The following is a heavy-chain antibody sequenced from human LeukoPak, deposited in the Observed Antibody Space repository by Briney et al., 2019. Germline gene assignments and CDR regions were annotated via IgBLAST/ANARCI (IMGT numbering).Heavy chain of an antibody. V-gene: IGHV3-21*01. CDR2: ISSSSNYI. Sequence: GGSLRLSCAASGFTFSSYSMNWVRQAPGKGLEWVSSISSSSNYIYYADSVKGRFTISRDNARNSLYLQMNSLRAEDTAVYYCARDMTTATTCYLQHWGQGALVTVSS. CDR1: GFTFSSYS. CDR3: ARDMTTATTCYLQH. J-gene: IGHJ1*01. D-gene: IGHD4-17*01.